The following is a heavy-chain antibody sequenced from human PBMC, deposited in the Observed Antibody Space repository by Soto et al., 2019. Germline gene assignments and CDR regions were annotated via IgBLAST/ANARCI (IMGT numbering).Heavy chain of an antibody. V-gene: IGHV1-69*01. Sequence: QVQLVQSGAEVKKPGSSVKVSCRATRGTFSSYAFYWVRQAPGQGLEWMGGILPLCGTPNYAQQFEGRITITADESTSTAYMELSSLTSEDTAVYYWAAILNSSSFLDYWGQGTMVAVSS. D-gene: IGHD6-6*01. J-gene: IGHJ4*02. CDR3: AAILNSSSFLDY. CDR1: RGTFSSYA. CDR2: ILPLCGTP.